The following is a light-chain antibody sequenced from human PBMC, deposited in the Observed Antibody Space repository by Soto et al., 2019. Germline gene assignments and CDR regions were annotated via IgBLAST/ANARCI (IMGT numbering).Light chain of an antibody. Sequence: QSVLTQPPSASGTPGQRVTISCSGSSSNIGSNTVNWYQQLPGTAPKLLIHANNQRPSGVPDRFSGSKSGTSASLAISWLQSEEADYYCAAWDARLNGYVFGTGTKLTVL. V-gene: IGLV1-44*01. CDR2: ANN. CDR3: AAWDARLNGYV. J-gene: IGLJ1*01. CDR1: SSNIGSNT.